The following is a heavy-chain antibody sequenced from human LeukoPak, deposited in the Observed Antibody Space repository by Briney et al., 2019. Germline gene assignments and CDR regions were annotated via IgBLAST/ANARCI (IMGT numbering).Heavy chain of an antibody. Sequence: ASVKVSCKASGYTFTSYGISWVRQAPGQGLEWMGIINPSGGSTSYAQKLQGRVTMTRDTSTSTVYMELSSLRSEDTAVYYCARDQSGFDWGQGTLVTVSS. CDR2: INPSGGST. D-gene: IGHD3-22*01. CDR1: GYTFTSYG. J-gene: IGHJ4*02. CDR3: ARDQSGFD. V-gene: IGHV1-46*01.